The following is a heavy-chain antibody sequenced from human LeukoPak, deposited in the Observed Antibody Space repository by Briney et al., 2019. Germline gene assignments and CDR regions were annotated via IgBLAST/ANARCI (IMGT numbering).Heavy chain of an antibody. Sequence: GGTLRLSCAASGFTFSNYAMHWVRQAPGQGLEWVALISHDGSSEYYGDSMKGRFTISRDNSRNTFYLQMNSLRAEDTAVYYCASRFEWLSSFDYWGQGTLVTVSS. D-gene: IGHD3-3*01. CDR3: ASRFEWLSSFDY. CDR2: ISHDGSSE. J-gene: IGHJ4*02. CDR1: GFTFSNYA. V-gene: IGHV3-30*03.